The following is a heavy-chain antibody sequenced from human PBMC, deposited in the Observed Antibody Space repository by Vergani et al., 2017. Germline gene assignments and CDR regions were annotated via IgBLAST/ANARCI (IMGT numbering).Heavy chain of an antibody. CDR1: GFTFSSYA. J-gene: IGHJ5*02. CDR2: ISYDGSNK. Sequence: QVQLVESGGGVVQPGRSLRLSCAASGFTFSSYAMHWVRQAPGKGLEWVAVISYDGSNKYYADSVKGRFTISRDNSKNTLYLQMNSLRAEDTAVYYCARDRSYCSSTSCSNWFDPWGQGTLVTVSS. D-gene: IGHD2-2*01. V-gene: IGHV3-30-3*01. CDR3: ARDRSYCSSTSCSNWFDP.